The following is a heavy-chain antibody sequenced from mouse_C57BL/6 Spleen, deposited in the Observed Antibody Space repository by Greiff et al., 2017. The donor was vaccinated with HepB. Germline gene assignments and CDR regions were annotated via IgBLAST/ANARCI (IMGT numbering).Heavy chain of an antibody. CDR3: TRHYYGSSYDWYFDV. J-gene: IGHJ1*03. Sequence: VQLQQPGAELVKPGASVKLSCKASGYTFTSYWMHWVKQRPGQGLEWIGMIHPNSGSTNYNEKFKSKATLTVDKSSSTAYMQLSSLTSEDSAVYYCTRHYYGSSYDWYFDVWGTGTTVTVSS. V-gene: IGHV1-64*01. CDR2: IHPNSGST. D-gene: IGHD1-1*01. CDR1: GYTFTSYW.